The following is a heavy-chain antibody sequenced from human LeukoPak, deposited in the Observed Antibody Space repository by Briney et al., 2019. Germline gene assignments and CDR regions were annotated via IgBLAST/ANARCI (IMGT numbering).Heavy chain of an antibody. D-gene: IGHD6-13*01. CDR3: ATNKRPSSSWSPVHWYFDL. Sequence: ASVTVSCKVSGYTLTELSMHWVRQAPGKGLGWMGGFDPEDDETIYAQKFQGRVTMTEDTSTDTAYMELSSLRSEDTAVYYCATNKRPSSSWSPVHWYFDLWGRGTLVTVSS. CDR2: FDPEDDET. J-gene: IGHJ2*01. CDR1: GYTLTELS. V-gene: IGHV1-24*01.